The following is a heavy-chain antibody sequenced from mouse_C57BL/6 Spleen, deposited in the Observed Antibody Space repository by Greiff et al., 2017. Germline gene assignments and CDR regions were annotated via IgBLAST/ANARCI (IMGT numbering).Heavy chain of an antibody. D-gene: IGHD1-3*01. Sequence: LQESGAELVKPGASVKISCKASGYAFSSYWMNWVKQWPGKGLAWIGQIYPGDGDTNYNGKVKGKATMTADKSTSTAYKQLSSLTSEDSAVYCWSRRVGSAMDYWGQGTSVTVSS. V-gene: IGHV1-80*01. J-gene: IGHJ4*01. CDR2: IYPGDGDT. CDR3: SRRVGSAMDY. CDR1: GYAFSSYW.